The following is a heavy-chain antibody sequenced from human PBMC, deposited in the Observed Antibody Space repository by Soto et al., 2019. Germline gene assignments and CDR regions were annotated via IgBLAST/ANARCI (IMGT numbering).Heavy chain of an antibody. CDR3: ARGGQDIVVVVAATWVVDY. V-gene: IGHV3-48*01. CDR1: GFTFSSYS. Sequence: GGSLRLSCAASGFTFSSYSMNWVRQAPGKGLEWVSYISSSSSTIYYADSVKGRFTISRDNAKNSLYLQMNSLRAEDTAVYYCARGGQDIVVVVAATWVVDYWGQGTLVTVSS. CDR2: ISSSSSTI. J-gene: IGHJ4*02. D-gene: IGHD2-15*01.